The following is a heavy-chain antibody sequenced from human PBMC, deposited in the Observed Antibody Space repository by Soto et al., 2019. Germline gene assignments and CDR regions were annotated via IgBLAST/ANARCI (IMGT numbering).Heavy chain of an antibody. Sequence: QLQLQESGPGLVKPSETLSLTCTVSGGSISSSSYYWGWIRQPPGKGLEWIGSIYYSGSTYYNPSLKSRVTISVDTSKNQFSLKLSSVTAADTAVYYCARLGGSFDAFDIWGQGTIVTVSS. V-gene: IGHV4-39*01. J-gene: IGHJ3*02. CDR3: ARLGGSFDAFDI. CDR2: IYYSGST. D-gene: IGHD1-26*01. CDR1: GGSISSSSYY.